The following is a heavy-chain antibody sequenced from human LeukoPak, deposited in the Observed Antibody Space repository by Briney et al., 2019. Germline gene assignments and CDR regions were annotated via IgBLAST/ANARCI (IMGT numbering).Heavy chain of an antibody. CDR3: ARDYIVDTGVVAFDV. Sequence: PSETLSLTCTVSGGSISNYYWNWLRQPAGKGLEWIGHIYNSGKTNYNPSLRGRATISVDESRDLFSLKLTSVTAADTAVYYCARDYIVDTGVVAFDVWGQGALVTVS. D-gene: IGHD5-12*01. J-gene: IGHJ3*01. CDR1: GGSISNYY. V-gene: IGHV4-4*07. CDR2: IYNSGKT.